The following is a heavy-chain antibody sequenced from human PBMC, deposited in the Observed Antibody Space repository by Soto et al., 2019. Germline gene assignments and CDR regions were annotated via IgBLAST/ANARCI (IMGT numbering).Heavy chain of an antibody. CDR3: AREGDYYDSSGYYYYYGMDV. Sequence: QVQLVQSGAEVKKPGASVKVSCKASGYTFTSYGISWVRQAPGQGLEWMGWISAYNGNTNYAQKLQGRVTMTTDTSTSTAYMELRSLSSDDTAVYYCAREGDYYDSSGYYYYYGMDVWGQGTTVTVSS. V-gene: IGHV1-18*01. D-gene: IGHD3-22*01. CDR1: GYTFTSYG. CDR2: ISAYNGNT. J-gene: IGHJ6*02.